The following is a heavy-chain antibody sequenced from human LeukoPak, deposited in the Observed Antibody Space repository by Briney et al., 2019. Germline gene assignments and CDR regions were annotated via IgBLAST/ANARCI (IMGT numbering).Heavy chain of an antibody. J-gene: IGHJ4*02. CDR1: GYTFTSYG. CDR3: ARDLPLVVPAAMGAPEGFDY. V-gene: IGHV1-18*01. D-gene: IGHD2-2*01. Sequence: GSSVKVSCKASGYTFTSYGISWVRQAPGQGLEWMGWISAYNGNTNYAQKPQGRVTMTTDTSTSTAYMELRSLRSDDTAVYYCARDLPLVVPAAMGAPEGFDYWGQGTLVTVSS. CDR2: ISAYNGNT.